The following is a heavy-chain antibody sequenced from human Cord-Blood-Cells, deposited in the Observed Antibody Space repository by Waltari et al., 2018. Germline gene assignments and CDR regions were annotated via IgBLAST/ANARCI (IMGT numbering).Heavy chain of an antibody. CDR1: AGSFSGYY. D-gene: IGHD2-2*01. V-gene: IGHV4-34*01. CDR2: INHSGST. CDR3: ARRAAAIY. Sequence: QVQLQQGGAGLLKPSETLSLTCAGYAGSFSGYYWSWIRQPPGKGLEWIGEINHSGSTNYNPSLKSRVTISVDTSKNQFSLKLSSVTAADTAVYYCARRAAAIYWGQGTLVTVSS. J-gene: IGHJ4*02.